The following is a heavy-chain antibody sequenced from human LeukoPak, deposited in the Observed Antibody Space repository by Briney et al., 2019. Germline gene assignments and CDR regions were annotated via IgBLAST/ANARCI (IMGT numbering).Heavy chain of an antibody. Sequence: GGSLRLSCATSGFTFSNSYMNWVRQAPGKGLEWVSSITTSSSYIYYAESVRGRFTISRDNAKNSLYLQMDNLRAEDTAVYYCARSGCPGGSCYLRYSWLDHWGRGTLVTVSS. CDR3: ARSGCPGGSCYLRYSWLDH. V-gene: IGHV3-21*01. J-gene: IGHJ5*02. CDR1: GFTFSNSY. D-gene: IGHD2-15*01. CDR2: ITTSSSYI.